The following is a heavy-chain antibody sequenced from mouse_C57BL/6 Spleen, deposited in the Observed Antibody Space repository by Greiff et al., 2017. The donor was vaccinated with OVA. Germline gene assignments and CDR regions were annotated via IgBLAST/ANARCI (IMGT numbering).Heavy chain of an antibody. CDR2: IWGVGST. CDR3: ASDGDGYGPRFAY. J-gene: IGHJ3*01. D-gene: IGHD2-2*01. Sequence: QVQLQQSGPGLVAPSQSLSITCTVSGFSLTSYGVDWVRQSPGKGLEWLGVIWGVGSTNYNSALKSRLSISKDNSKSQGFLKMNSLQTDDTAMYYCASDGDGYGPRFAYWGQGTLVTVSA. V-gene: IGHV2-6*01. CDR1: GFSLTSYG.